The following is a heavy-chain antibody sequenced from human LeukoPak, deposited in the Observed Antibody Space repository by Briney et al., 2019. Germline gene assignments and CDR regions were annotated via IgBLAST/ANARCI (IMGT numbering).Heavy chain of an antibody. CDR3: AANRDSSGYYIRDY. V-gene: IGHV1-24*01. CDR1: GYTLTELS. CDR2: FDPEDGET. D-gene: IGHD3-22*01. J-gene: IGHJ4*02. Sequence: ASVKVSCKFSGYTLTELSIHWVRQAPGKGLEWMGGFDPEDGETIYAQKFQDRVTMTEDTSTDTAYKELSSLRSEDTAVYYCAANRDSSGYYIRDYWGQGTLVTVSS.